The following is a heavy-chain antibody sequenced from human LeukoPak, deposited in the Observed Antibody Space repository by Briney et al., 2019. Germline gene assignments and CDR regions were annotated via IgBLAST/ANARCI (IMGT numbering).Heavy chain of an antibody. Sequence: ASVKVSCKASGYTFTSYGISWVRQAPGQGLEWMGWISAYNGNTNYAQKFQGTVTITRDTSASTAYMELSSLRSEDTAVYYCARGRRDDVYRDYYENEKDYWGQGTLVTVSS. D-gene: IGHD3-16*01. CDR2: ISAYNGNT. J-gene: IGHJ4*02. CDR3: ARGRRDDVYRDYYENEKDY. CDR1: GYTFTSYG. V-gene: IGHV1-18*01.